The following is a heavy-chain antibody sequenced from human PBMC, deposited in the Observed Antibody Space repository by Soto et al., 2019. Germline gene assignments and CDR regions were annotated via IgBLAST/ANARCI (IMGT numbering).Heavy chain of an antibody. CDR1: GFSLSTSGVG. CDR3: TRTADYGAYGPGY. J-gene: IGHJ4*02. CDR2: IYWNDDK. V-gene: IGHV2-5*01. Sequence: QITLKESGPTLVKPTQTLTLTCTFSGFSLSTSGVGVDWIRQPPGEALEWLALIYWNDDKHYRPSLKSRLTISKDTSKNQVVLTMTDMDPLDTGTYFCTRTADYGAYGPGYWGQGTLVTVSS. D-gene: IGHD4-17*01.